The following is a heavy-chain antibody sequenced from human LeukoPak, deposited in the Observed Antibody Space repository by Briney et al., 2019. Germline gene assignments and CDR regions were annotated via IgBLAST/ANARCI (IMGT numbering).Heavy chain of an antibody. J-gene: IGHJ3*02. D-gene: IGHD3-22*01. CDR3: ARGPDSSGPFDI. CDR2: IDWNGGST. CDR1: GFTFDDYG. Sequence: PGGSLRLSCAASGFTFDDYGMSWVRHAPGKGLEWVSGIDWNGGSTGYADSVKGRFTISRDNAKNSLYLQMNSLRAEDTALYYCARGPDSSGPFDIWGQGTMVTVSS. V-gene: IGHV3-20*04.